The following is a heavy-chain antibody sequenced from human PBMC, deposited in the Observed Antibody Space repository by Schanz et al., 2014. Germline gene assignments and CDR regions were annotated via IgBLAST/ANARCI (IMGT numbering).Heavy chain of an antibody. CDR1: GYSFTDYA. D-gene: IGHD3-9*01. CDR2: IIPILGIT. J-gene: IGHJ6*02. CDR3: AKVDRTRYYAMDV. V-gene: IGHV1-69*04. Sequence: QVQLVQSGVEVKRPGASVRVSCKASGYSFTDYAIHWVRQAPGQGLEWMGRIIPILGITNVAQTFQGRVTMTADKSTSTVYMEVSGLRSEDTAVYYCAKVDRTRYYAMDVWGQGTTVTVSS.